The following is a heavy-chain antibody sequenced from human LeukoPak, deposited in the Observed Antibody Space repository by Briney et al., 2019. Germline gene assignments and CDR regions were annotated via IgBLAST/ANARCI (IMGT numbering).Heavy chain of an antibody. Sequence: GGSLRLSCAAPGFSFSAYTMNWVRQAPGKGLEWVSSISSSTSYIYYTDSVKGRFTTSRDNANNSLYLQMNSLRAEDTAVYYCARKVDSYYMDVWGKGTTVTVSS. V-gene: IGHV3-21*01. J-gene: IGHJ6*03. CDR1: GFSFSAYT. CDR3: ARKVDSYYMDV. D-gene: IGHD2-21*01. CDR2: ISSSTSYI.